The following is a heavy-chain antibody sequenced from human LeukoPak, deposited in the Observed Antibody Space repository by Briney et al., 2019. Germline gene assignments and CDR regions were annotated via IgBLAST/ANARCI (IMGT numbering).Heavy chain of an antibody. CDR3: ARAGGYSYGNIDY. J-gene: IGHJ4*02. CDR1: GXSMSSYY. CDR2: IYYSGST. Sequence: PSETLSLTCTVSGXSMSSYYWSWIRQPPGKGLEWIGFIYYSGSTNYNPSLKSRVTISVDTSKNQFSLKLSSVTAADTAIYYCARAGGYSYGNIDYWGQETLVTVSS. V-gene: IGHV4-59*01. D-gene: IGHD5-18*01.